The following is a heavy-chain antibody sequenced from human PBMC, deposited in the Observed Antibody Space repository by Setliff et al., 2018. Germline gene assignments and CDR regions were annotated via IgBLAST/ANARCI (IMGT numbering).Heavy chain of an antibody. D-gene: IGHD5-18*01. V-gene: IGHV5-51*01. CDR1: GYRFTSQW. CDR3: ARRGYGGYIYGSFDS. CDR2: IYPADSDT. Sequence: GESLKISCKASGYRFTSQWIAWARQTPGRGLEWMGIIYPADSDTTYSPSFQGQVTISVDKSLSTAYLQWSSLKASDSGKYYCARRGYGGYIYGSFDSWGQGTLVTVSS. J-gene: IGHJ5*01.